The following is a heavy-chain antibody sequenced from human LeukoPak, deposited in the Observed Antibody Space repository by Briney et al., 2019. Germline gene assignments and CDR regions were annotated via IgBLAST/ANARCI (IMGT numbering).Heavy chain of an antibody. J-gene: IGHJ4*02. Sequence: SETLSLTCTVSGGSISSYYWSWIRQPPGKGLEWIGYIYYSGSTNYNPSLKSRVTISVDKSKNQFSLKLSSVTAADTAVYYCARGFGTYYYDSSGLLGWGQGTLVTVSS. V-gene: IGHV4-59*12. CDR3: ARGFGTYYYDSSGLLG. CDR1: GGSISSYY. CDR2: IYYSGST. D-gene: IGHD3-22*01.